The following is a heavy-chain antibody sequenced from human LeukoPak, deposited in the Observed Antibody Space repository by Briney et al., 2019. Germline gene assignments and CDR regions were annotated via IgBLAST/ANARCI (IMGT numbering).Heavy chain of an antibody. J-gene: IGHJ5*02. CDR3: ASDHCSSTSCYVWFDP. D-gene: IGHD2-2*01. CDR1: GYTFTGYY. CDR2: INPNSGGT. V-gene: IGHV1-2*06. Sequence: GASVKVSCKASGYTFTGYYMHWVRQAPGQGLEWMGRINPNSGGTNYAQKFQGRVTMTRDTSISTAYMELSRLRSDDTAVYYCASDHCSSTSCYVWFDPWGQGTLVTVSS.